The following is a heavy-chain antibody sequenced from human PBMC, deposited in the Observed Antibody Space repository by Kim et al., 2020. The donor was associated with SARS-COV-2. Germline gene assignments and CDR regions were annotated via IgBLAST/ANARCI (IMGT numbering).Heavy chain of an antibody. CDR2: IYYSGST. V-gene: IGHV4-59*13. D-gene: IGHD4-4*01. CDR3: ARVSTTENYYYYYGMDV. J-gene: IGHJ6*02. CDR1: GGSISSYY. Sequence: SETLSLTCTVSGGSISSYYWSWIRQPPGKGLEWIGYIYYSGSTNYNPSLKSRVTISVDTSKNQFSLKLSSVTAADTAVYYCARVSTTENYYYYYGMDVWGQGTTVTVSS.